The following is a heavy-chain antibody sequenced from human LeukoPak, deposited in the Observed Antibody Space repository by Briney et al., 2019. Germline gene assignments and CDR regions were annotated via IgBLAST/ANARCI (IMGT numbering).Heavy chain of an antibody. CDR2: INSDGSST. Sequence: GGSLRLSCAASGFTFSSYWMHWVRQAPGKGLVWVSRINSDGSSTSYADSVKGRFTISRDNAKNTLYLQMNSLRAEDTAVYYCASMTTYYDYVWGSYRPYYFDYWGQGTLVTVSS. J-gene: IGHJ4*02. V-gene: IGHV3-74*01. CDR1: GFTFSSYW. D-gene: IGHD3-16*02. CDR3: ASMTTYYDYVWGSYRPYYFDY.